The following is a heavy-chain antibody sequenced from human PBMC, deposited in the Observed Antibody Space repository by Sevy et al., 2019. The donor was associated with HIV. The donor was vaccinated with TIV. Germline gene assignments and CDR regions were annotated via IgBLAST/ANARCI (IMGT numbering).Heavy chain of an antibody. Sequence: SETLSLTCTVSGGSISSGDYYWNWIRQHPGKGLELIGYIYYSGSTYYNASLKSRVTISVDTSKIQFSLKLTSMTAADTAVYYCARSKVGSAFDIWGQGTMVTVSS. CDR3: ARSKVGSAFDI. J-gene: IGHJ3*02. CDR2: IYYSGST. V-gene: IGHV4-31*03. CDR1: GGSISSGDYY. D-gene: IGHD1-26*01.